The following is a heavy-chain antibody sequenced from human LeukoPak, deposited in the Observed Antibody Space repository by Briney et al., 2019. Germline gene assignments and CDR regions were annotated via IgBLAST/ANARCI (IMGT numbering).Heavy chain of an antibody. CDR3: AKGQAGTDTWFYYYYYYMDV. Sequence: GGSLRLSCAASGFTFSSYGMHWVRQAPGKGLEWVAVISYDGSNKYYADSVKGRFTISRDNSKNTLYLQMNSLRAEDTAVYYCAKGQAGTDTWFYYYYYYMDVWGKGTTVTASS. CDR2: ISYDGSNK. J-gene: IGHJ6*03. V-gene: IGHV3-30*18. D-gene: IGHD5-18*01. CDR1: GFTFSSYG.